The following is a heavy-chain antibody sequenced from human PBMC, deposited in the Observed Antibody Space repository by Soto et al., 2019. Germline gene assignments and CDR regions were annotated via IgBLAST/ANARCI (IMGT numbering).Heavy chain of an antibody. Sequence: ASVKVSCKASGYTFTGYYMHWVRQAPGQGLEWMGWINPNSGGTNYAQKFQGWVTMTRDTSISTAYMELSRLRSDDTAVYYCARDLGAFGGGQQLATNWFYSWGQGSLVTVSS. CDR1: GYTFTGYY. CDR2: INPNSGGT. V-gene: IGHV1-2*04. D-gene: IGHD6-13*01. J-gene: IGHJ5*01. CDR3: ARDLGAFGGGQQLATNWFYS.